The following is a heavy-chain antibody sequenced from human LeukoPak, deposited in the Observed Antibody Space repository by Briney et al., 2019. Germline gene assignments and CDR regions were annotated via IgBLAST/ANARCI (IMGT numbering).Heavy chain of an antibody. V-gene: IGHV1-8*01. D-gene: IGHD3-3*01. Sequence: ASVKVSCKASGYTLTSYDINWVRQATGQGLEWMGWMNPNSGNTGYAQKFQGRVTMTRNTSISTAYMELSSLRSEDTAVYYCARGTSTYDFWSGYRLWGQGTLVTVSS. CDR2: MNPNSGNT. CDR1: GYTLTSYD. J-gene: IGHJ4*02. CDR3: ARGTSTYDFWSGYRL.